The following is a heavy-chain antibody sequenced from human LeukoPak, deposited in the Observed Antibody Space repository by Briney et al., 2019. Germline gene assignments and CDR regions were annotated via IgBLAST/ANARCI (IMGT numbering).Heavy chain of an antibody. J-gene: IGHJ6*02. V-gene: IGHV1-18*01. CDR3: ARVVVVLRFLEWLESGMDV. D-gene: IGHD3-3*01. Sequence: GASVKVSCKASGYTFIDFGVSWVRQAPGQGLEWMGWISAYNGNTSYVQKFQGRVTMTTDISTSTAYMELSSLRSEDTAVYYCARVVVVLRFLEWLESGMDVWGQGTTVTVSS. CDR1: GYTFIDFG. CDR2: ISAYNGNT.